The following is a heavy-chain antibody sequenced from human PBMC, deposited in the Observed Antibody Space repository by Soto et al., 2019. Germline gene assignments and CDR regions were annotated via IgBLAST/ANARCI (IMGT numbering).Heavy chain of an antibody. Sequence: SETLSLTCTVSGGSISSSSYYWGWIRQPPGKGLVWIGSIYYSGSTYYNPSLKSRVTISVDTSKNQFSLKLSSVTAADTAVYYCARGSPCTNGVCYFPYNWFDPWGQGTLVTVSS. J-gene: IGHJ5*02. CDR3: ARGSPCTNGVCYFPYNWFDP. V-gene: IGHV4-39*01. D-gene: IGHD2-8*01. CDR2: IYYSGST. CDR1: GGSISSSSYY.